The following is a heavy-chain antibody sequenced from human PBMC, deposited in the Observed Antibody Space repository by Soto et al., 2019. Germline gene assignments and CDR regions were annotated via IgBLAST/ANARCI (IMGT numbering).Heavy chain of an antibody. CDR2: IIPISETT. V-gene: IGHV1-69*01. Sequence: QVQLVQSGAEVKKPGSSVKVSCKASGGTFSSYAISWVRQAPGHGLEWMGGIIPISETTNYAQKFQGRVTITADESKSTAYMELSSLTSEDTAVYYCARSQGSSTSLEIFYYYYYGMDVWGQGTTVTVSS. D-gene: IGHD2-2*01. CDR1: GGTFSSYA. CDR3: ARSQGSSTSLEIFYYYYYGMDV. J-gene: IGHJ6*02.